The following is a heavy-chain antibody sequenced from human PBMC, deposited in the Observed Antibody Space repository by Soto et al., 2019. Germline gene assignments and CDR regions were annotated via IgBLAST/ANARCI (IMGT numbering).Heavy chain of an antibody. CDR3: ASSLSGYNGFDY. V-gene: IGHV4-30-4*01. D-gene: IGHD3-22*01. J-gene: IGHJ4*02. CDR2: IYYSGST. Sequence: KTSETLSLTCTVSGGSISSGDYYWSWIRQPPGKGLEWIGYIYYSGSTYYNPSLKSRVTISVDTSKNQFSLKLSAVTAADTAVYYCASSLSGYNGFDYWGQGTLVTVSS. CDR1: GGSISSGDYY.